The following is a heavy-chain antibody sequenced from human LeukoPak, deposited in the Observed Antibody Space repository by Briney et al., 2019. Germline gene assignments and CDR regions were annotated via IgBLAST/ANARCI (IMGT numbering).Heavy chain of an antibody. V-gene: IGHV4-4*07. D-gene: IGHD3-16*02. CDR3: ARYRFGDLNYFDY. CDR2: IYTSGST. Sequence: PSETLSLTCTVSGGSISSYFWSWIRQPAGKGLEWIGRIYTSGSTNYNPSLKSRVTISADRSTNQFSLKLSSVTAADTAVYYCARYRFGDLNYFDYSGQGTLVTVSS. CDR1: GGSISSYF. J-gene: IGHJ4*02.